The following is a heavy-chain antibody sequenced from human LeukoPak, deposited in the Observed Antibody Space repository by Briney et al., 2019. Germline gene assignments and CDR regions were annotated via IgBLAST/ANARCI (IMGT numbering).Heavy chain of an antibody. J-gene: IGHJ4*02. V-gene: IGHV1-69*04. CDR2: IIPILGIA. CDR1: GGTFSSYA. D-gene: IGHD5-18*01. CDR3: AITLDTAMDDLVDY. Sequence: GASVKVSCKASGGTFSSYAISWVRQAPGQGLEWMGRIIPILGIANYAKKFQGRVTITADKSTSTAYMELSSLRSEDTAVYYCAITLDTAMDDLVDYWGQGTLVTVSS.